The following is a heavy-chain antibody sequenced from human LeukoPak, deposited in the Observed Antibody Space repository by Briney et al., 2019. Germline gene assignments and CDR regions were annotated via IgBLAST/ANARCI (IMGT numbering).Heavy chain of an antibody. CDR1: GFTFSSYG. D-gene: IGHD5-18*01. CDR3: AKDGSYGRTTLIDY. V-gene: IGHV3-23*01. J-gene: IGHJ4*02. Sequence: GGSLRLSCAASGFTFSSYGMSWVRQAPGKGLEWVSAISGSGGSTYYADSVKGRFTISRDNSKNTLYLQMNSLRAEDTAVYYCAKDGSYGRTTLIDYWGQGTLVTVSS. CDR2: ISGSGGST.